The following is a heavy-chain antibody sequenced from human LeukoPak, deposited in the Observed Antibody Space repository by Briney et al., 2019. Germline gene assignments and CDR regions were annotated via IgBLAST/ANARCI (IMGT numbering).Heavy chain of an antibody. Sequence: ASVKVSCKASGYTFTGYYMHWVRQAPGQGLEWMGRINPNSGGTNYAQKFQGRVTMTRDTSISTAYMELSRLRSDDTAVYYCVNDILTGYFHYWGQGTLVTVSS. CDR3: VNDILTGYFHY. J-gene: IGHJ4*02. V-gene: IGHV1-2*06. CDR1: GYTFTGYY. CDR2: INPNSGGT. D-gene: IGHD3-9*01.